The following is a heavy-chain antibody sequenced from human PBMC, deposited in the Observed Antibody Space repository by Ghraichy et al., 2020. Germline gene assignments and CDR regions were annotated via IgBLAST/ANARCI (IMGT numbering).Heavy chain of an antibody. J-gene: IGHJ4*02. V-gene: IGHV3-23*01. CDR2: ISGSGGRK. D-gene: IGHD5-24*01. Sequence: GGSLRLSCAASGFTFSTSDMNWVRQAPGKGLEWVSFISGSGGRKYYVDSVKGRFTISRDNSKNTLYLQMNSLRAEDTAIYYCAKEGRGYTPGYWGQGTLVTVSS. CDR1: GFTFSTSD. CDR3: AKEGRGYTPGY.